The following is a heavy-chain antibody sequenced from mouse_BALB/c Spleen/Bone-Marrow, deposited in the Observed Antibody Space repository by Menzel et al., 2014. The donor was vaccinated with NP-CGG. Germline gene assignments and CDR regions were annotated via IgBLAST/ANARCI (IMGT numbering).Heavy chain of an antibody. CDR2: IDPANGNT. Sequence: VQLKESGAELVKPGASVKLSCTASGFNIKDTYMHWVKQRPEQGLEWIGRIDPANGNTKYDPKFQGKAAITADTSSNTAYLQLSSLTSEDTAVYYCAGDGAYWGQGTLVTVSA. J-gene: IGHJ3*01. D-gene: IGHD3-3*01. V-gene: IGHV14-3*02. CDR1: GFNIKDTY. CDR3: AGDGAY.